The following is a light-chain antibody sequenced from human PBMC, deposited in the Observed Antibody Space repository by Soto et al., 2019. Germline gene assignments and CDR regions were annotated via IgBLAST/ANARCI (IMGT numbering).Light chain of an antibody. Sequence: QSALAQPASVSGSPGQSITISCTGTSSDIGDSNFVSWYQHHPGKAPKLMIYDVSNRPSGVSNRFSGSKSGNTASLTISGLQAEDEADYYCSSYTSTTTLVVFGTGTKLTVL. CDR1: SSDIGDSNF. J-gene: IGLJ1*01. CDR2: DVS. V-gene: IGLV2-14*01. CDR3: SSYTSTTTLVV.